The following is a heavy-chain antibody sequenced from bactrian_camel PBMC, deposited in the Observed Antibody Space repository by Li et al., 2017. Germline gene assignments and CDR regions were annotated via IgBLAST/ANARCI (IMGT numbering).Heavy chain of an antibody. CDR3: AADRIYGCGNLRQYEFNY. CDR2: INSSGRST. J-gene: IGHJ4*01. Sequence: DVQLVESGGGLVQPGGSLRLSCAASGSTLSNYVMSWVRQAPGKGLEWVSDINSSGRSTNYADSVKGRFTISQDNAKFTIFLQMDGLKPEDTAMYYCAADRIYGCGNLRQYEFNYWGQGTQVTVS. CDR1: GSTLSNYV. D-gene: IGHD5*01. V-gene: IGHV3S40*01.